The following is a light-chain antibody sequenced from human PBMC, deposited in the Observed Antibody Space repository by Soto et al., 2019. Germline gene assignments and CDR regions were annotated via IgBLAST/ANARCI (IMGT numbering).Light chain of an antibody. CDR1: SSDVGGYNF. J-gene: IGLJ1*01. Sequence: QSALTQPPSASGSPGQSVTISCTGTSSDVGGYNFVSWYQQHPGKAPKLMISEVTKRPSGVPDRFSASKSGNTASLTVSGLQAEDEADYYCSSYAGSHNYVFGTGTKVTVL. CDR3: SSYAGSHNYV. V-gene: IGLV2-8*01. CDR2: EVT.